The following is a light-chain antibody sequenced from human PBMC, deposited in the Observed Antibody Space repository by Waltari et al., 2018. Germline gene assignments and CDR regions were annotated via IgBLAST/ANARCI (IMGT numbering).Light chain of an antibody. V-gene: IGLV3-19*01. CDR2: GKN. CDR3: SSRELSGHVV. Sequence: SSDLTQDPDVSVALGQTVRIPCQGDILSTYYGNWFRQKPGQAPELVIYGKNNRPSGIPDRFSASSSENTASLIITGAQAEDEADYYCSSRELSGHVVFGGGTRLTVL. J-gene: IGLJ2*01. CDR1: ILSTYY.